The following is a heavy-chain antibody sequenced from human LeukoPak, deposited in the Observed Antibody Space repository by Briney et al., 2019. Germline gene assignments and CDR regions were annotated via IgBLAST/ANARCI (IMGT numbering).Heavy chain of an antibody. CDR3: AKEIAVAGLDY. J-gene: IGHJ4*02. CDR2: ISYDGSNK. V-gene: IGHV3-30*18. Sequence: PGRSLRLSCAASGFTFSSYGMHWVRQAPGKGLEWVAVISYDGSNKYSADSVKGRFTISRDNSKNTLYLQMNSLRAEDTAVYYCAKEIAVAGLDYWGQGTLVTVSS. CDR1: GFTFSSYG. D-gene: IGHD6-19*01.